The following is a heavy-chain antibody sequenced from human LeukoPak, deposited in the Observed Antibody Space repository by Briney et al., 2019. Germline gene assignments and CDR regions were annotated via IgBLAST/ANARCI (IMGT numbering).Heavy chain of an antibody. CDR1: GFTFCSYA. J-gene: IGHJ4*02. D-gene: IGHD5-12*01. CDR3: AKMEVYSGYDYQGDLEDY. Sequence: GGSLRLSCAASGFTFCSYAMHWVRQAPGKGLEWVAVISYDGSNKYYADSVKGRFTISRDNSKNTLYLQMNSLRAEDTAVYYCAKMEVYSGYDYQGDLEDYWGQGTLVTVSS. CDR2: ISYDGSNK. V-gene: IGHV3-30*01.